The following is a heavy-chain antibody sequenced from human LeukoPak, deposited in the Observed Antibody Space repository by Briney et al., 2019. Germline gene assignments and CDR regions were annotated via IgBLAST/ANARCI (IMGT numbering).Heavy chain of an antibody. V-gene: IGHV1-2*02. CDR3: ARDIVGATGDDY. CDR2: INPNSGGA. Sequence: ASVKVSCKASGYTFTGYYMHWVRQAPGQGLEWMGWINPNSGGANYAQKFQGRVTMTRDTSISTAYMELSRLRSDDTAVYYCARDIVGATGDDYWGQGTLVTVSS. D-gene: IGHD1-26*01. CDR1: GYTFTGYY. J-gene: IGHJ4*02.